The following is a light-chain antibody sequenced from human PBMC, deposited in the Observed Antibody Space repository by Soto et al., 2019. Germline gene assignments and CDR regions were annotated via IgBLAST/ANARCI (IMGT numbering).Light chain of an antibody. V-gene: IGKV1-39*01. CDR1: QSISRN. J-gene: IGKJ1*01. CDR3: QQSYSIPWT. Sequence: DLEMTQAPSSLSASVGDRLIITCRASQSISRNLNWYQQKPGKAPKLLIYSSSSFESGVPSRISGSGSGTDFTLTISSLQPEDFATYYCQQSYSIPWTFGQGTKVE. CDR2: SSS.